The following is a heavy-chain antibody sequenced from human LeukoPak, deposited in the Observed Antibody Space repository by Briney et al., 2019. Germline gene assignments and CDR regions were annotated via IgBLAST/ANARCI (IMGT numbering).Heavy chain of an antibody. D-gene: IGHD2-21*02. CDR1: GYTFTSYG. CDR3: ARARVVTARLEFDY. V-gene: IGHV1-18*01. CDR2: ISAYNGNT. Sequence: ASVKLSRKASGYTFTSYGISCVREAPGQGLEWMGWISAYNGNTNYAQKLQGRVTMTTDTSTSTAYMELRSLRSDDTAVYYCARARVVTARLEFDYWGQGTLVTVSS. J-gene: IGHJ4*02.